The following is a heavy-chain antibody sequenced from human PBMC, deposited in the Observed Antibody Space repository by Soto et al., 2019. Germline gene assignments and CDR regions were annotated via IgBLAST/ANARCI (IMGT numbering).Heavy chain of an antibody. J-gene: IGHJ4*02. CDR3: AKDLTIFGVVITALDY. Sequence: GGSLRLSCAASGFTFSSYAMSWVRQAPGKGLEWVSAISGSGGSTYYADSVKGRFTISRDNSKNTLYLQMNSLRAEDTAVYYCAKDLTIFGVVITALDYWGQGTLVTVSS. CDR1: GFTFSSYA. D-gene: IGHD3-3*01. V-gene: IGHV3-23*01. CDR2: ISGSGGST.